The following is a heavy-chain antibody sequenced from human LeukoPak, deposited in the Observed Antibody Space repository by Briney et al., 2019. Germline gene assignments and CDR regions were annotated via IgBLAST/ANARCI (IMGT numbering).Heavy chain of an antibody. CDR3: ARDNDGGNSVIDY. D-gene: IGHD4-23*01. Sequence: GGSLRLSCAASGFTVSSNYMSWVRQAPGKGLEWVSLLHSGGSTYYADSVKGRFTISRDNSKNTLYLQMNSLRAEDTAVYYCARDNDGGNSVIDYWGQGTLVTVS. J-gene: IGHJ4*02. CDR1: GFTVSSNY. V-gene: IGHV3-66*01. CDR2: LHSGGST.